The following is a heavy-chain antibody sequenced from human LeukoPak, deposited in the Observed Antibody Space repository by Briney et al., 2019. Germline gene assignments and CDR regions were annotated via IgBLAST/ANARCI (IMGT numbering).Heavy chain of an antibody. CDR1: GYSFTSYW. CDR3: ASGVYCSGGSCYSVDWFDP. V-gene: IGHV5-51*01. J-gene: IGHJ5*02. D-gene: IGHD2-15*01. CDR2: IYPGDSDT. Sequence: GESLKISCQGSGYSFTSYWIGWVRQMPGKGLEWMGIIYPGDSDTRYSPSFQGQVTISADKSISTAYLQWSSLKASDTAMYYCASGVYCSGGSCYSVDWFDPWGQGTLVTVSS.